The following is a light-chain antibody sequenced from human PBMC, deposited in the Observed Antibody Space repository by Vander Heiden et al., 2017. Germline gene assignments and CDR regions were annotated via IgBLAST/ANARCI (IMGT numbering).Light chain of an antibody. CDR1: HDIGNY. J-gene: IGKJ5*01. CDR3: QQAENLPIT. Sequence: DIQMTQSPSSLSAYVGDRVTIACQASHDIGNYLNWYQQIPGKAPKLLIYDASNLQTGVPSRFSGSGSGTDFTFTITSLQPEDIATYYCQQAENLPITFGQGTLMEIK. V-gene: IGKV1-33*01. CDR2: DAS.